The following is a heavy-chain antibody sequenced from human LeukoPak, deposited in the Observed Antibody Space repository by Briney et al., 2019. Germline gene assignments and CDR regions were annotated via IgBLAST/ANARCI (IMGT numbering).Heavy chain of an antibody. D-gene: IGHD2-8*01. V-gene: IGHV3-30*02. CDR2: IRYDGSNK. J-gene: IGHJ2*01. Sequence: GGSLRPSCAASGFTFSSYGMHWVRQAPGKGLEWVAFIRYDGSNKYYADSVKGRFTISRDNSKNTLYLQMNSLRAEDTAVYYCAKDKMSYGWYFDLWGRGTLVTVSS. CDR1: GFTFSSYG. CDR3: AKDKMSYGWYFDL.